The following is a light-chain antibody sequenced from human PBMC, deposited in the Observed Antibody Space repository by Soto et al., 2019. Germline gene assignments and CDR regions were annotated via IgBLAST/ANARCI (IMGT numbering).Light chain of an antibody. Sequence: QSALTQPASVSGSPGQSITISCTGTNSDVGGYNYVSWYQQHPGKDPKIMIYEVNNRPSGVSNRFSGSKSVNTASRIISGRQAADEADYDSSTVTSINTWVFVGETNLTVL. CDR2: EVN. CDR1: NSDVGGYNY. V-gene: IGLV2-14*01. J-gene: IGLJ3*02. CDR3: STVTSINTWV.